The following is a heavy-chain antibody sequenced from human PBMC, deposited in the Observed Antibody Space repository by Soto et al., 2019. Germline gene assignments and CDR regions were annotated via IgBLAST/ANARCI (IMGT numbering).Heavy chain of an antibody. CDR3: AGTRYSSSWHFDY. CDR2: IYHSGST. J-gene: IGHJ4*02. V-gene: IGHV4-30-2*01. D-gene: IGHD6-13*01. CDR1: GGSISSGGYS. Sequence: QLQLQESGSGLVKPSQTLSLTCAVSGGSISSGGYSWSWIRQPPGKGLEWIGYIYHSGSTYYNPSLKSRVTISVDRSKNQFSLKLSSVTAADTAVYYCAGTRYSSSWHFDYWGQGTLVTVSS.